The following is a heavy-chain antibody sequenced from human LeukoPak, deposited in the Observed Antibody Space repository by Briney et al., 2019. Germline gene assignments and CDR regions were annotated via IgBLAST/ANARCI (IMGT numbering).Heavy chain of an antibody. J-gene: IGHJ4*02. V-gene: IGHV3-30*18. CDR1: GFTFGSYG. D-gene: IGHD3-22*01. CDR2: ISYDGSNK. Sequence: GRSLRLSCAASGFTFGSYGMHWVRQAPGKGLEWVAVISYDGSNKYYADSVKGRFTISRDNSKNTLYLQMNSLRAEDTAVYYCAKGTHYYDSSGSSGYFDYWGQGTLVTVSS. CDR3: AKGTHYYDSSGSSGYFDY.